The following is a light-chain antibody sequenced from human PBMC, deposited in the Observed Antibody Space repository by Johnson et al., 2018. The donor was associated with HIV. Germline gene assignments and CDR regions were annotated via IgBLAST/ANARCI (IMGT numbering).Light chain of an antibody. CDR3: GTWDSSLTSYV. V-gene: IGLV1-51*01. J-gene: IGLJ1*01. CDR2: DNN. Sequence: TQPPSVSAAPGQKVTISCSGSSSNIGNNYVSWYQQVPGAAPKLLIYDNNRRPSGIPGRFSGSKSGPSATLGITGLQTGDEADYYCGTWDSSLTSYVFGAGTKVTVL. CDR1: SSNIGNNY.